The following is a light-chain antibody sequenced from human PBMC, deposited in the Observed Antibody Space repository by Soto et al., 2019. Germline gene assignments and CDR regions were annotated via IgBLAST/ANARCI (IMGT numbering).Light chain of an antibody. J-gene: IGKJ1*01. CDR1: QSVSTNN. V-gene: IGKV3-20*01. CDR2: GAS. Sequence: EIVLSQSPATLSFSPGERATLSCRASQSVSTNNLAWYQQRPGQAPRLLIYGASRRATGIPDRFSGSGSGTDFTLTISRLEPGDLAVYYCQQYDNSVWTFGQGTKVDIK. CDR3: QQYDNSVWT.